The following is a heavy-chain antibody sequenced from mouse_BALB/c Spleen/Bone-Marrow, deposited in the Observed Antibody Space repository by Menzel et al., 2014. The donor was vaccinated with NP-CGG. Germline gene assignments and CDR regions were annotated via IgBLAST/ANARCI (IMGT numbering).Heavy chain of an antibody. J-gene: IGHJ2*01. CDR1: GFDFSRYW. D-gene: IGHD1-2*01. V-gene: IGHV4-1*02. Sequence: EVKLVESGGGLVQPGGSLKLSCAASGFDFSRYWMSWVRQAPGKGLEWIGEINPDSSTINYTPSLKDKFIISRDIAKNTLYLQMRKVRSEDTALYYCARQGYYGYSDYWGQGTTLTVSS. CDR2: INPDSSTI. CDR3: ARQGYYGYSDY.